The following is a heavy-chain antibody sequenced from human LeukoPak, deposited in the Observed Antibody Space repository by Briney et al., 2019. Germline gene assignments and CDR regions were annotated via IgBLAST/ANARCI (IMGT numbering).Heavy chain of an antibody. Sequence: PGRSLRLSCAASGFTFSSYAMLWVRQAPGKGLEWVAVISYDGSNKYYADSVKGRFTISRDNSKNTLYLQMNSLRAEDTAVYYCARPYDGYDLVPFDYWGQGTLVTVSS. CDR1: GFTFSSYA. CDR2: ISYDGSNK. D-gene: IGHD5-12*01. CDR3: ARPYDGYDLVPFDY. J-gene: IGHJ4*02. V-gene: IGHV3-30-3*01.